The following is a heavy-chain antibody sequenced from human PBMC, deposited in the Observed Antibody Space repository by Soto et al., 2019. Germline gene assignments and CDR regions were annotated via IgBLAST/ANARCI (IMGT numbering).Heavy chain of an antibody. D-gene: IGHD3-22*01. CDR1: GGSISSYY. CDR2: IYTSGST. V-gene: IGHV4-4*07. J-gene: IGHJ3*02. Sequence: SETLSLTCTVSGGSISSYYWSWIRQPAGKGLEWIGRIYTSGSTNYNPSLKSRVTISVDTSKNQFSLKLSSVTAADTAVYYCARGDSSGYFIAFDIWGQGTMVTVSS. CDR3: ARGDSSGYFIAFDI.